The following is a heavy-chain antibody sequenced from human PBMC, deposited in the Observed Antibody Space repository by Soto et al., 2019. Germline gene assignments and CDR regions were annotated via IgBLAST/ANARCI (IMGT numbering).Heavy chain of an antibody. CDR2: IYHSGST. J-gene: IGHJ3*02. CDR3: ARDVPTYYDYVWGSYRHDAFDI. D-gene: IGHD3-16*02. Sequence: QVQLQESGPGLVKPSGTLSLTCAVSGGSISSSNWWSWVRQPPGKGLEWIGEIYHSGSTNYNPSLKSRVTISVDKSTNQFSLKLSSVTAADTAVYYCARDVPTYYDYVWGSYRHDAFDIWGQGTMVTVSS. V-gene: IGHV4-4*02. CDR1: GGSISSSNW.